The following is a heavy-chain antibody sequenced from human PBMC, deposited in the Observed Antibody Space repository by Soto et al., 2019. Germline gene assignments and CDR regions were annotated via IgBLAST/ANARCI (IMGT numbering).Heavy chain of an antibody. CDR2: INPSGGST. J-gene: IGHJ4*02. CDR3: ARDHPLRTYCSGGSCYSGSFDY. CDR1: GYTFTSYY. V-gene: IGHV1-46*03. Sequence: ASVKVSCKASGYTFTSYYMHWVRQAPGQGLEWMGIINPSGGSTSYAQKFQGRVTMTRDTSTSTVYMELSSLRSEDTAVYYCARDHPLRTYCSGGSCYSGSFDYWGQGTLVTVSS. D-gene: IGHD2-15*01.